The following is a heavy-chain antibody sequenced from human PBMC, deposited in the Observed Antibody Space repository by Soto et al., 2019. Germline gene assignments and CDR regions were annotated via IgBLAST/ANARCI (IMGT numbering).Heavy chain of an antibody. Sequence: QVQLVQSGAEVKKPGASVKVSCKASGYTFTSFGISWVRQAPGQGLEWMGWISAYNGNTNYAENLQGRVTMTTDTSPSTAYMELRSLRSDDTAVYYCARDHRGGTDAFDIWGQGTMVPVSS. J-gene: IGHJ3*02. CDR2: ISAYNGNT. D-gene: IGHD2-15*01. CDR3: ARDHRGGTDAFDI. CDR1: GYTFTSFG. V-gene: IGHV1-18*01.